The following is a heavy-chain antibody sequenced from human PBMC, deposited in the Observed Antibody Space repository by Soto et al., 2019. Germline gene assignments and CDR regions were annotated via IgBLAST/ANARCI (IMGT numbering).Heavy chain of an antibody. CDR1: GSLPVGSLSTYF. D-gene: IGHD3-3*01. Sequence: QVHLQQWGPGLLKPSETLSLTCGVSGSLPVGSLSTYFWTWIRQTPGKGLEWIGEVNPSGSPNYSPSRKSCTTTSFDTSTKQFSLNLTSGPAEATAVYCSARDRCSQWYQDYDRLDVLGQCTTVAVSS. CDR2: VNPSGSP. J-gene: IGHJ6*02. V-gene: IGHV4-34*01. CDR3: ARDRCSQWYQDYDRLDV.